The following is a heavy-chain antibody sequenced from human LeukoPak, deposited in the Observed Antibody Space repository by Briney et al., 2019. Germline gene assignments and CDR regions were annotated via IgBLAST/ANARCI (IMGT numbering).Heavy chain of an antibody. D-gene: IGHD3-10*01. V-gene: IGHV4-4*07. Sequence: PSETLSLTCTVSGGSISSYYWSWIRQPAGKGLEWIGRIYTSGSTNYNPSLKSRVTMSVDTFKNQFSLKLTSVTAADTAVYYCARVGDLFGAHRVRGLPPDYYYMDVWGKGTMVTVSS. J-gene: IGHJ6*03. CDR3: ARVGDLFGAHRVRGLPPDYYYMDV. CDR2: IYTSGST. CDR1: GGSISSYY.